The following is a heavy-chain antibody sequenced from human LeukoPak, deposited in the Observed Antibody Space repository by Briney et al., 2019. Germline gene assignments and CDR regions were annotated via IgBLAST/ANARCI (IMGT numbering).Heavy chain of an antibody. CDR1: GFTFSSYA. Sequence: GGSLRLSCAASGFTFSSYAMSWVRQAPGKGLEWVSAISGSGGSTYYADPVKGRFTISRDNSKNTLYLQMNSLRAEDTAVYYCAKTLRLLPFMDVWGQGTTVTVSS. J-gene: IGHJ6*02. CDR3: AKTLRLLPFMDV. CDR2: ISGSGGST. V-gene: IGHV3-23*01.